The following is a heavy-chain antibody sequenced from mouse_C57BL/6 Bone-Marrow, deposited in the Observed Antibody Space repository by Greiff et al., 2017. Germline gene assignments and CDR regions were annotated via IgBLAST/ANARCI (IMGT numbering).Heavy chain of an antibody. CDR2: IHTNSGST. D-gene: IGHD1-1*01. J-gene: IGHJ4*01. CDR3: ESSYGYAMDG. CDR1: GYTFTSYW. Sequence: VQLQQSGAVLVKPGASVKLSCKASGYTFTSYWMHWVKQRPGQGLEWIGMIHTNSGSTNYNEKFKSKATLTVDKSSSSAYMQRSSLTSEDSAVYDCESSYGYAMDGWGQGASVTVS. V-gene: IGHV1-64*01.